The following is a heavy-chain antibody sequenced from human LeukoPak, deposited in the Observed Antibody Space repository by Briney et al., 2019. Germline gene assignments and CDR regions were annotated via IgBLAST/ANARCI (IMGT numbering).Heavy chain of an antibody. CDR3: TRPQWQWLVLPDY. CDR1: GFTFGDYA. D-gene: IGHD6-19*01. J-gene: IGHJ4*02. Sequence: GGSLRLSCTASGFTFGDYAMSWFRQAPGKGLEWVGFIRSKAYGGTTEYAASVKGRFTISRDDSKSIAYLQMNSLKTEDTAVYYCTRPQWQWLVLPDYWGQGTLVTVSS. V-gene: IGHV3-49*03. CDR2: IRSKAYGGTT.